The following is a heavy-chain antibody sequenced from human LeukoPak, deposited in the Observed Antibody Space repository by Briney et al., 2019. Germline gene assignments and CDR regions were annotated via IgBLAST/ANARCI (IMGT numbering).Heavy chain of an antibody. Sequence: GGSLRLSCAASGFTFSSYAMHWVRQAPGMGLEYVSAISSNGGSTYYANSEKGRFTISRDNSKNTLYLQMGSLRAEDMAVYYCARVGTASAFDIWGQGTMVTVSS. J-gene: IGHJ3*02. CDR2: ISSNGGST. CDR1: GFTFSSYA. CDR3: ARVGTASAFDI. V-gene: IGHV3-64*01. D-gene: IGHD2-21*02.